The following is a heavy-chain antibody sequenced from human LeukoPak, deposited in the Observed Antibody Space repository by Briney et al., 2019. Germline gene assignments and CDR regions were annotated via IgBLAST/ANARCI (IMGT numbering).Heavy chain of an antibody. J-gene: IGHJ4*02. CDR1: GFTFSSYG. V-gene: IGHV3-30*18. Sequence: PGGSLRLSCAASGFTFSSYGMHWVRQAPGKGLEWVAIISYDGSNKYYASSVKGRFTISRDNTKNTLYLQMNSLRAEDTAVYYCAKDTSFVGPTTPDYWGQGTLVTVSS. D-gene: IGHD1-26*01. CDR3: AKDTSFVGPTTPDY. CDR2: ISYDGSNK.